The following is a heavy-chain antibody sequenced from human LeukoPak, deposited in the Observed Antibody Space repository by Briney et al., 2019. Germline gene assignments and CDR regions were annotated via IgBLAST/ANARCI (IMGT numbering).Heavy chain of an antibody. CDR1: GFMFSRYW. J-gene: IGHJ4*02. Sequence: PGGSLRLSCAASGFMFSRYWMTWVRQAPGKGLEWVANINQDGSEKYYVDSVKGRFTISRDNAKNSLYLQMNTLRPEDTAVYYCARERQNKDFWSGGDYWGQGTLVTVSS. D-gene: IGHD3-3*01. CDR2: INQDGSEK. CDR3: ARERQNKDFWSGGDY. V-gene: IGHV3-7*01.